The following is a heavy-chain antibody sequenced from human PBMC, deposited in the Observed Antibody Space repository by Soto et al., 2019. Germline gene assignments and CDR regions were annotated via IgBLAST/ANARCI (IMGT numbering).Heavy chain of an antibody. CDR2: IYPGDSDT. D-gene: IGHD4-17*01. CDR3: ARSYGDYAGDYYYGMDV. CDR1: GYSFTSYW. V-gene: IGHV5-51*01. J-gene: IGHJ6*02. Sequence: PGESLKISCKGSGYSFTSYWIGWVRQMPRKGLEWMGIIYPGDSDTRYSPSFQGQVTISADKSISTAYLQWSSLKASDTAMYYCARSYGDYAGDYYYGMDVWGQGTTVTVSS.